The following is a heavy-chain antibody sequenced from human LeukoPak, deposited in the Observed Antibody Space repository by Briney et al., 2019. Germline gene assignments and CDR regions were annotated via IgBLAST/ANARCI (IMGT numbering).Heavy chain of an antibody. J-gene: IGHJ6*03. CDR2: IYSGGST. V-gene: IGHV3-53*01. Sequence: GGSLRLSSAASGFTVSGNYMSWVRQAPGKGLEWVSVIYSGGSTYYADSVKCRITLSRDNSKNTLYLQMNSLRAEDTAVYYCARDLLWFGEEDYMDVWGKGTTVTVSS. CDR3: ARDLLWFGEEDYMDV. CDR1: GFTVSGNY. D-gene: IGHD3-10*01.